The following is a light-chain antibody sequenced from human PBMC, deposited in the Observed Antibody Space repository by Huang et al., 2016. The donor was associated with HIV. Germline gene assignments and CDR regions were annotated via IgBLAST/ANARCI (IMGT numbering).Light chain of an antibody. V-gene: IGKV3-11*01. Sequence: IVLTQSPATLSLSPGERATLSCRASQGLATYLAWYQQKPGQAPRLLIYDASNRATGIPARFSGSGSGTDFTLTISSLEPEDCAVYYCQQRGNWQLTFGGGTKVEIK. J-gene: IGKJ4*01. CDR2: DAS. CDR3: QQRGNWQLT. CDR1: QGLATY.